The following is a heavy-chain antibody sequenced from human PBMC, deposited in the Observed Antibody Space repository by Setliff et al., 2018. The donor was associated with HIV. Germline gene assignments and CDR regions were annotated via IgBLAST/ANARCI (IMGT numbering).Heavy chain of an antibody. V-gene: IGHV4-59*08. CDR1: GGSISSSY. CDR2: IFYSGGT. CDR3: ARQASSLAPN. J-gene: IGHJ4*02. Sequence: SETLSLTCTVSGGSISSSYWSWIRQPPGKGLEWMGYIFYSGGTNYNPSLKSRVTISVDTSKNQFSLNLTSVTAADTAVYYCARQASSLAPNWGRGTQVTVSS.